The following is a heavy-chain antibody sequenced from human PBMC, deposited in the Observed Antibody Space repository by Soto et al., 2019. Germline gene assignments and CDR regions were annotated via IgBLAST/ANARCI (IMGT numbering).Heavy chain of an antibody. V-gene: IGHV1-69*06. CDR3: ATGQARYYYYYYGMDV. CDR1: GGTFSSYA. Sequence: AASVKVSCKASGGTFSSYAISWVRQAPGRGLEWMGGIIPIFGETIYAQKFQGRVTMTEDTSTDTAYMELSSLRSEDTAVYYCATGQARYYYYYYGMDVWGQGTTVTVSS. CDR2: IIPIFGET. J-gene: IGHJ6*02.